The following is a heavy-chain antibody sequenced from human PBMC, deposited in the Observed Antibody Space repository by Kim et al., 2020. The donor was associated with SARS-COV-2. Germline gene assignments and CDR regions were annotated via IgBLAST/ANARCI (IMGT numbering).Heavy chain of an antibody. J-gene: IGHJ3*02. CDR3: AKDRPVLLWFRELLKPDAFDI. CDR2: ISYDGSNK. V-gene: IGHV3-30*18. CDR1: GFTFSSYG. Sequence: GGSLRLSCAASGFTFSSYGMHWVRQAPGKGLEWVAVISYDGSNKYYADSVKGRFTISRDNSKNTLYLQMNSLRAEDTAVYYCAKDRPVLLWFRELLKPDAFDIWGQGTMVTVSS. D-gene: IGHD3-10*01.